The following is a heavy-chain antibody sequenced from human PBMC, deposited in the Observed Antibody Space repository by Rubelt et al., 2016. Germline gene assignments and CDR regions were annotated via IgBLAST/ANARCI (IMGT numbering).Heavy chain of an antibody. D-gene: IGHD6-19*01. V-gene: IGHV3-23*01. CDR3: AKDVSYSGGWAKYYFDY. CDR2: ISGSGGST. CDR1: GFTFSSYA. J-gene: IGHJ4*02. Sequence: EVQLLDSGGGLVQPGGSLTLSCAASGFTFSSYAMSWVRQAPGKGLEWVSAISGSGGSTYYADSVKGRFSISRDNSKNTLYLQRNSLRAEDTAVYYCAKDVSYSGGWAKYYFDYWGQGTLVTVSS.